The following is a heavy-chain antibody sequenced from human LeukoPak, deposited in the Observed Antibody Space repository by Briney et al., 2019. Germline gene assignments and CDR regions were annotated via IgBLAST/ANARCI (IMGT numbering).Heavy chain of an antibody. CDR3: AKDSDSNGCHFGRYY. CDR1: GFTFSNHA. V-gene: IGHV3-23*01. D-gene: IGHD3-22*01. J-gene: IGHJ4*02. Sequence: GGSLRLSCAASGFTFSNHAMSWLRQAPGKGLEWVSAISGNGGSIYYVDSVKGRFTISRDNSKNTLYLQMNSLRAEDTAVYYCAKDSDSNGCHFGRYYWGQGTLVTVSS. CDR2: ISGNGGSI.